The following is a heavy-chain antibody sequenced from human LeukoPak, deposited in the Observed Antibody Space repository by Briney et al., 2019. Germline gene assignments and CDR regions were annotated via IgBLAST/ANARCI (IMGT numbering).Heavy chain of an antibody. J-gene: IGHJ4*02. Sequence: GGSLRLSCAASGFTFSTYWMHWVRQAPGKGLVWVSRINSDGSNTRNADSVKGRFTISRDNAKNTLYLQMNSLRAEDTAVYYCARERRLYCGSTSCYEDFDYWGQGTLVTVSS. CDR1: GFTFSTYW. CDR3: ARERRLYCGSTSCYEDFDY. D-gene: IGHD2-2*01. V-gene: IGHV3-74*01. CDR2: INSDGSNT.